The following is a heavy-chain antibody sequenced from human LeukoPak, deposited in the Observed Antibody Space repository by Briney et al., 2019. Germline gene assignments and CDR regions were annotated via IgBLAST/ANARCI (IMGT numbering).Heavy chain of an antibody. J-gene: IGHJ4*02. CDR1: GGSISSGGYY. Sequence: SQTLSLTCTVSGGSISSGGYYWSWIRQRPGKGLEWIGYIYYSGSTYYNPSLKSRVTISVDTSKNQFSLKLSSVTAADTAVYYCANLVVTKGNHYFDYWGQGTLVTVSS. V-gene: IGHV4-31*03. D-gene: IGHD3-22*01. CDR3: ANLVVTKGNHYFDY. CDR2: IYYSGST.